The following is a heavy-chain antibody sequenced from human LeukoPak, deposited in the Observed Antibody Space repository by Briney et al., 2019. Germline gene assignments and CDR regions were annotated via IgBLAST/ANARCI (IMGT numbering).Heavy chain of an antibody. Sequence: KPSETLSLTCTVPGGSISSSSYYWGWIRQPPGKGLEWIGSIYYSGSTYYNPSLKSRVTISVDTSKNQFSLKLSSVTAADTAVYYCARDPLDGMDVWGQGTTVTVSS. CDR2: IYYSGST. CDR3: ARDPLDGMDV. J-gene: IGHJ6*02. CDR1: GGSISSSSYY. V-gene: IGHV4-39*07.